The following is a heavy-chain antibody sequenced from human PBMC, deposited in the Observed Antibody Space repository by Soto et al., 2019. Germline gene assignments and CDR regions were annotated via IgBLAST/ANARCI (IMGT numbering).Heavy chain of an antibody. CDR2: IYHSGST. J-gene: IGHJ5*02. D-gene: IGHD6-13*01. CDR1: GYSISSGYY. CDR3: ARGIAAAGTGGWFDP. Sequence: PSETLSLTCAVSGYSISSGYYWGWIRQPPGKGLEWIGSIYHSGSTYYNPSLKSRVTISVDTSKNQFSLKLSSVTAADTAVYYCARGIAAAGTGGWFDPWGQGTLVTVSS. V-gene: IGHV4-38-2*01.